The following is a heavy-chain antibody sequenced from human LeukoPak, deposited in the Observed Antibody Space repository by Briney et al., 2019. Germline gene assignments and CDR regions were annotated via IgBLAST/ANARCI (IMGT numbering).Heavy chain of an antibody. Sequence: PSETLSLTCTVGGGSLSGHYWGWIRQPPGKGLELVGHIYYTGTTFYNPSLNSRITITLDTSRNQFSLRLTSVIAADTAVYYCARFSWGCSTAGCYLTNWGQGTLGTVSS. J-gene: IGHJ4*02. D-gene: IGHD2-21*01. CDR2: IYYTGTT. CDR3: ARFSWGCSTAGCYLTN. CDR1: GGSLSGHY. V-gene: IGHV4-59*11.